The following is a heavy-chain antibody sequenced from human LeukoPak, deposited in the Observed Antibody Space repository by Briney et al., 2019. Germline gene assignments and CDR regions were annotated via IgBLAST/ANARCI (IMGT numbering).Heavy chain of an antibody. D-gene: IGHD2-2*01. J-gene: IGHJ3*02. CDR2: ISSSSSYT. CDR3: ARLGYCSSTSCYDPALDAFDI. Sequence: GGSLRLSCAASGFTFSGYYMSWIRQAPGKGLEWVSYISSSSSYTNYADSVKGRFTISRDNAKNSLYLQMNSLRAEDTAVYYCARLGYCSSTSCYDPALDAFDIWGQGTMVTVSS. CDR1: GFTFSGYY. V-gene: IGHV3-11*06.